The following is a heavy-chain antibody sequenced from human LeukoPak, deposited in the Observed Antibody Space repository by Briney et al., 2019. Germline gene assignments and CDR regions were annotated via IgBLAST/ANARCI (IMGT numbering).Heavy chain of an antibody. CDR1: GGSITSNY. CDR2: IYTSGTT. CDR3: ARASSGTYYYFDY. Sequence: SETLSLTCTVSGGSITSNYWNWIRQPAGKGLEWIGRIYTSGTTTYKPSLKSRVIMSVDTSKNRFSLKLSSVTAADTAVYYCARASSGTYYYFDYWGQGTLVTVSS. D-gene: IGHD1-26*01. V-gene: IGHV4-4*07. J-gene: IGHJ4*02.